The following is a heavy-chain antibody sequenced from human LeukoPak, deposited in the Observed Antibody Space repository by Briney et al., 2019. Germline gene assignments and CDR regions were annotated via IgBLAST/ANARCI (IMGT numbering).Heavy chain of an antibody. CDR2: IIPIFGTA. D-gene: IGHD3-3*01. Sequence: SVKVSCKASGGTFSSYAISWVRQAPGQGLEWMGGIIPIFGTADYAQKFQGRVTITADESTSTAYMELSSLRSEDTAVYYCARLIDYYDFWSGYNQNDYWGQGTLVTVSS. V-gene: IGHV1-69*13. CDR3: ARLIDYYDFWSGYNQNDY. CDR1: GGTFSSYA. J-gene: IGHJ4*02.